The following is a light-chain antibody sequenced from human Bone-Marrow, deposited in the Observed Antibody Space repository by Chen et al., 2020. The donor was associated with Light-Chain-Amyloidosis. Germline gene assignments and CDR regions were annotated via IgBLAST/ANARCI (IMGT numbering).Light chain of an antibody. Sequence: EIVLTQSPGTLSLSPGEGANLSWRASQTISSNYLTWYQQKFGQAPRLLIYGSSSRATGIPDRYTGSGSGTDFTLTNNRLEPEDFAMYYCQQYGTSPLTFGGGTKVEIK. CDR2: GSS. J-gene: IGKJ4*01. CDR1: QTISSNY. V-gene: IGKV3-20*01. CDR3: QQYGTSPLT.